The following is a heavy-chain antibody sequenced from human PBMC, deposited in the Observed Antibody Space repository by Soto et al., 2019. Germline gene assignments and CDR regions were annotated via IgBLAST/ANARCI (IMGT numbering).Heavy chain of an antibody. J-gene: IGHJ4*02. CDR2: ISYSGVST. CDR1: GFTFSSYA. CDR3: ARDQFRYCSGRRCVAY. V-gene: IGHV3-23*01. D-gene: IGHD2-15*01. Sequence: SGESLRLSWAASGFTFSSYAMTWVRQAPGKGLEWVSAISYSGVSTYYADSVKGRFTISRDSSENTLSLQMNSLRAEDTAVYYFARDQFRYCSGRRCVAYSSQGALGIVSS.